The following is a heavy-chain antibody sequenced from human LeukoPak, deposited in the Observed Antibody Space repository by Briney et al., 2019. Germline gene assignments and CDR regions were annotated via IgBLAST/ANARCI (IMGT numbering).Heavy chain of an antibody. V-gene: IGHV3-9*01. CDR1: GFTFDDYA. CDR2: ISWNSGSI. Sequence: GGSLRLSCAASGFTFDDYAMHWVRQAPGKGLEWVSGISWNSGSIGYADSVKGRFAISRDNSKNTLYLQMNSLRAEDTAVYYCAKDGSSGWYSYYYYGMDVWGQGTTVTVSS. J-gene: IGHJ6*02. D-gene: IGHD6-19*01. CDR3: AKDGSSGWYSYYYYGMDV.